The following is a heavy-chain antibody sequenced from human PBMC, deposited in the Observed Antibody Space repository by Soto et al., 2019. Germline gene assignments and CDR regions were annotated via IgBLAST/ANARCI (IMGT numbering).Heavy chain of an antibody. J-gene: IGHJ3*01. Sequence: DVQLVESGGGLIQPGGSLRLSCAAFGLTVTGQKYVAWVRQAPGKGLEWVSAVYDVDGTYYADSVKGRFTVSRDSSKTIVYLQMNSLRPDDTAIYYCASWLLKEHAYDVWGLGTTVTVSS. D-gene: IGHD3-22*01. V-gene: IGHV3-53*01. CDR1: GLTVTGQKY. CDR2: VYDVDGT. CDR3: ASWLLKEHAYDV.